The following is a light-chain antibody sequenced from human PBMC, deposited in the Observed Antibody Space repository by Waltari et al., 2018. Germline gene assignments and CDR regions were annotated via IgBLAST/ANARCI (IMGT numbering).Light chain of an antibody. V-gene: IGLV2-14*03. CDR3: SSYTSSSTWV. CDR2: DVT. J-gene: IGLJ3*02. Sequence: QSALTQPASVSGSPGQSITISCTGTSSDVGGYTYVSWYQQHPGKAPKLMIYDVTTRPSWVSNLFSGSKSVNTASLTISGLQAEDEADYYCSSYTSSSTWVFGGGTKLTVL. CDR1: SSDVGGYTY.